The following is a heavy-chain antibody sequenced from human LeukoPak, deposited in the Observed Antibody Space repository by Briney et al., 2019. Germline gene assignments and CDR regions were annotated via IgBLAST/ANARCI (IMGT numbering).Heavy chain of an antibody. V-gene: IGHV3-15*01. D-gene: IGHD5-18*01. CDR2: IKSKTDGGTT. CDR3: TTADTAMGKGDY. CDR1: GFXFSNAW. J-gene: IGHJ4*02. Sequence: GGSLRLSCAASGFXFSNAWMSWVRQAPGKGLGWVGRIKSKTDGGTTDYAAPVKGRFTISRDDSNNTLYLQMNSLKTEDTAVYYCTTADTAMGKGDYWGQGTLVTVSS.